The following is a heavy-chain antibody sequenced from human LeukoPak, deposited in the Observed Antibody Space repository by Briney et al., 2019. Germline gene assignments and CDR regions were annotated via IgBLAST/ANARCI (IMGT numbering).Heavy chain of an antibody. CDR2: ISYDGSNK. CDR3: ARADCGGDCYPKFYYYYGMDV. CDR1: GFTFSSYG. D-gene: IGHD2-21*02. V-gene: IGHV3-30*03. Sequence: GGSLRLSCAASGFTFSSYGMHWVRQAPGKGLEWVAVISYDGSNKYYADSVKGRFTISRDNSKNTLYLQMNSLRAEDTAVYYCARADCGGDCYPKFYYYYGMDVWGQGTTVTVSS. J-gene: IGHJ6*02.